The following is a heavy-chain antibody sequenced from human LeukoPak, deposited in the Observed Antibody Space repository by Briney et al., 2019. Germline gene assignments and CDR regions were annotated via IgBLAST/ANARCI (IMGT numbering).Heavy chain of an antibody. D-gene: IGHD5-12*01. CDR3: ARYSGYDFLDYFDY. CDR2: IYYSGST. J-gene: IGHJ4*02. CDR1: GYSISSGYY. Sequence: SETLSLTCAVSGYSISSGYYWGWIRQPPGKGLEWIGSIYYSGSTYYNPSLKSRVTISVDTSKNQFSLKLSSVTAADTAVYYCARYSGYDFLDYFDYWGQGTLVTVSS. V-gene: IGHV4-38-2*01.